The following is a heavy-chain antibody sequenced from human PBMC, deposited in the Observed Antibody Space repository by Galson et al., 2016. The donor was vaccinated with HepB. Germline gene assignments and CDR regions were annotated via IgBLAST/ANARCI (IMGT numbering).Heavy chain of an antibody. Sequence: SLRLSCAASGFTFSRNGMHWVRQAPGKGLEWVAVIRYDGSNKYHADSVKGRFTISRDNSKNTLYLQMNSLRAEDTAVYYCASEAPILAPTLDYWGQGTLVTVSS. D-gene: IGHD2/OR15-2a*01. CDR2: IRYDGSNK. CDR1: GFTFSRNG. J-gene: IGHJ4*02. V-gene: IGHV3-33*01. CDR3: ASEAPILAPTLDY.